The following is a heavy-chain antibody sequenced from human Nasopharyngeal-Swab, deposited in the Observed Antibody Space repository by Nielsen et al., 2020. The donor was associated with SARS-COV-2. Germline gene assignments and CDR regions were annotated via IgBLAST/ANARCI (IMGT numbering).Heavy chain of an antibody. J-gene: IGHJ3*02. D-gene: IGHD5-24*01. CDR3: ARDHGSRDAFDI. V-gene: IGHV4-61*01. CDR2: IYYSGST. Sequence: SETLSLTCTVSGGSISSSSYYWSWIRQPPGKGLEWIGYIYYSGSTNYNPSLKSRVTISVDTSKNQFSLKLSSVTAADTAVYYCARDHGSRDAFDIWGQGTMVTVSS. CDR1: GGSISSSSYY.